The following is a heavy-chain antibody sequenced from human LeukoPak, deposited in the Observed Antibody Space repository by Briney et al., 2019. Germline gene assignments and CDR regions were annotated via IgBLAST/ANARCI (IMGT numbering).Heavy chain of an antibody. J-gene: IGHJ6*03. Sequence: SETLSLTCTVSGGSISSYYWSWIRQPPGKGLEWIGYIYYSGSTNYNPSLNSRVTISVDTSKNQFSLKLSSVTAADTAVYYCARGGGVCSSTSCRAYYYYYYYMDVWGKGTTVTVSS. CDR2: IYYSGST. CDR1: GGSISSYY. V-gene: IGHV4-59*01. CDR3: ARGGGVCSSTSCRAYYYYYYYMDV. D-gene: IGHD2-2*01.